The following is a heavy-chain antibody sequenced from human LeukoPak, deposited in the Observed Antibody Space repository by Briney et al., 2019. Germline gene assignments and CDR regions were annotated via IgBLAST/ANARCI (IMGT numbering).Heavy chain of an antibody. CDR1: GFTFSSYW. V-gene: IGHV3-7*01. CDR2: IKQDGSEK. Sequence: PGGSLRLSCAASGFTFSSYWMSWVRQAPGKGLEWVANIKQDGSEKYYVDSVKGRFTISRDNAKYSLYLQMNSLRAEDTAVHFCARVRRAKRQNRYYFYYYMDVWGKGTTVTVSS. CDR3: ARVRRAKRQNRYYFYYYMDV. D-gene: IGHD1-14*01. J-gene: IGHJ6*03.